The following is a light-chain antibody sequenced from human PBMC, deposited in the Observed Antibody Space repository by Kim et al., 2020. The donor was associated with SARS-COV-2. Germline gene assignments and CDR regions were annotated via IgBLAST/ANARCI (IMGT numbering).Light chain of an antibody. CDR3: QQYGTSPST. V-gene: IGKV3-20*01. J-gene: IGKJ5*01. CDR2: SAS. Sequence: SPGERATLSCSASQSVSSSYLAWYQQKPGQAPRLLISSASTRATGIPDRFSASGSGTEFTLTITRLEPEDFAVYYCQQYGTSPSTFGQGTRLEIK. CDR1: QSVSSSY.